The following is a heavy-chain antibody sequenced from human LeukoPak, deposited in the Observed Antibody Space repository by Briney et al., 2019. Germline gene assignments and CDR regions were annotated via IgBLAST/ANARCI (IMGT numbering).Heavy chain of an antibody. Sequence: SQTLSLTCAISGASVSGSASWTWIRQSPSRGLEWLGRTYYRSKWYSEYATSVKSRISINADTSKNQFSLQLNSVIPEDTAVYYCARDPDSSNEWGPFDPWGQGTLVTVSS. J-gene: IGHJ5*02. V-gene: IGHV6-1*01. CDR1: GASVSGSAS. D-gene: IGHD1-1*01. CDR2: TYYRSKWYS. CDR3: ARDPDSSNEWGPFDP.